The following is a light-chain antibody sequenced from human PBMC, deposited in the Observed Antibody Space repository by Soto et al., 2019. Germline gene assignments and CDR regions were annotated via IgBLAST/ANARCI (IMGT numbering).Light chain of an antibody. CDR1: SGYSTYA. CDR2: INYDGTH. J-gene: IGLJ3*02. CDR3: QSLGTGIQV. Sequence: QLVLTQSPSASASLGASVKLTCTLSSGYSTYAIAWHHQQSGKGPRFLMKINYDGTHSKGDGFYDRFSGSSSGAERHLTIYSLQSEDEGDYYCQSLGTGIQVFGGGTKLTVL. V-gene: IGLV4-69*01.